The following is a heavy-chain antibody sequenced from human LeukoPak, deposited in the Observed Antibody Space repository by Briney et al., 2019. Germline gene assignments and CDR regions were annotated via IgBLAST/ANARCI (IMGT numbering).Heavy chain of an antibody. CDR2: INGRSTDI. Sequence: GGSLRLSCAASGFIFSSYAMSWVRQAPGKGLEWVSSINGRSTDIYYADSVKGRFTISRDNAKNSLYLQMNSLRAEDTAIYYCARRGYSDSSGYDYWGQGTLVTVSS. D-gene: IGHD3-22*01. CDR1: GFIFSSYA. V-gene: IGHV3-21*01. J-gene: IGHJ4*02. CDR3: ARRGYSDSSGYDY.